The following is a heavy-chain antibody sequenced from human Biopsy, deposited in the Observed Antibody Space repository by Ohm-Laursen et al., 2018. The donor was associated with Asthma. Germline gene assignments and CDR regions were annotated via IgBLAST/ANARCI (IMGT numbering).Heavy chain of an antibody. D-gene: IGHD2-15*01. J-gene: IGHJ4*02. CDR1: GVSVGTRGYS. Sequence: SDTLSLTCVVSGVSVGTRGYSWTWIRQPPGKGLEWIGNIHYSGSTYSNPSLKSRVTISVDTSKKQISLRLSSVIAADTAVYYCAGFCSGGNCPDHWGQGTLVTVSS. CDR3: AGFCSGGNCPDH. V-gene: IGHV4-61*08. CDR2: IHYSGST.